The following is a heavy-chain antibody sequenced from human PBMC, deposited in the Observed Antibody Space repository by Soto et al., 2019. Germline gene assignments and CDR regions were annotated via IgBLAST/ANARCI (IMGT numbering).Heavy chain of an antibody. J-gene: IGHJ4*02. V-gene: IGHV3-11*01. D-gene: IGHD6-25*01. Sequence: QLQLLESGGDLVKPGGSLRLSCAASGFTVSGNDLSWIRQAPGKGLEWVSSISSSGRAIYYADSVKGRFTISRDNAKDSLYLQISSLRAEHTAIYYCASHHTSGWLYFDSWGQGTLVTVSS. CDR3: ASHHTSGWLYFDS. CDR2: ISSSGRAI. CDR1: GFTVSGND.